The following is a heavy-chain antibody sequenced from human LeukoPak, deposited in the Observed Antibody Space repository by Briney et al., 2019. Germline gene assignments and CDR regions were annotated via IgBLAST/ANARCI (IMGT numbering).Heavy chain of an antibody. V-gene: IGHV1-24*01. CDR2: FDPEDGET. Sequence: ASVKVSCMVSGYTLTELSMHWVRQAPGKGLEWMGGFDPEDGETIYAQKFQGRVTMTEDTSTDTAYMELSSLRSEDTAVYYCATEGGIVGAAGGWDFDYWGQGTLVTVSS. CDR3: ATEGGIVGAAGGWDFDY. D-gene: IGHD1-26*01. CDR1: GYTLTELS. J-gene: IGHJ4*02.